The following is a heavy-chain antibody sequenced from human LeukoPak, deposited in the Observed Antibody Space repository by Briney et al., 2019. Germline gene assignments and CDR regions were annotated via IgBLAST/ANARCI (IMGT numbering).Heavy chain of an antibody. J-gene: IGHJ3*01. CDR2: IWCDGDYK. CDR1: HFTFSKYI. CDR3: ARGAYYYDSSDACDL. V-gene: IGHV3-33*01. Sequence: GGSLRLSCAASHFTFSKYIMHWVRQAPGKGLEWVAAIWCDGDYKYFGQSVKGRFTISRDNSKNTLYLQMNSLRVEDTAVYYCARGAYYYDSSDACDLWGQGTLVTVSS. D-gene: IGHD3-22*01.